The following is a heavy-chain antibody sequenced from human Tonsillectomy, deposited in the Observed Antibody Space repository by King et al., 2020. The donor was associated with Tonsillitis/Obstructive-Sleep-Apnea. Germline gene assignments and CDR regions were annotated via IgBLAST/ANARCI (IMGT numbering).Heavy chain of an antibody. CDR2: INSDGSST. J-gene: IGHJ4*02. V-gene: IGHV3-74*01. Sequence: VQLVESGGGLVQPGGSLRLSCVASGFTFSNYWMHWVRQAPGKGLVWVTYINSDGSSTSYADSVKGRFTISRDNAKNTLYLQMNSLRGDDTDVYYCARVYCSGGTCYSRYNFDYWGQGALVTVSS. CDR1: GFTFSNYW. D-gene: IGHD2-15*01. CDR3: ARVYCSGGTCYSRYNFDY.